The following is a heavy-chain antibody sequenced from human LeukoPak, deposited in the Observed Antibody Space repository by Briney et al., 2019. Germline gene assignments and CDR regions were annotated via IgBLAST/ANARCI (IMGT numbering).Heavy chain of an antibody. Sequence: GSLRLSCTASGFTFSRHWMSWIRQPPGKGLEWIGEINHSGSTNYNPSLKSRVTISVDTSKNQFSLKLSSVTAADTAVYYCARGNIAARQRSPYYYYGMDVWGQGTTVTVSS. CDR1: GFTFSRHW. CDR2: INHSGST. J-gene: IGHJ6*02. D-gene: IGHD6-6*01. CDR3: ARGNIAARQRSPYYYYGMDV. V-gene: IGHV4-34*01.